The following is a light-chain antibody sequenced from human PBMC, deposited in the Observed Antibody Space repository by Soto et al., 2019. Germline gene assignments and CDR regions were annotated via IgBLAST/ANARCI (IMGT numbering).Light chain of an antibody. CDR1: QDIKKD. CDR2: KAS. J-gene: IGKJ2*01. V-gene: IGKV1-6*01. CDR3: LQDYNYPYT. Sequence: AIQMSQSPSSLVASVGDGVILTCRASQDIKKDLVWFQQKPGKVPKVLIYKASGLQSGVPSRFNGSGAGTDFNLTISGLQPEDSATYYCLQDYNYPYTFGQGTKLEIK.